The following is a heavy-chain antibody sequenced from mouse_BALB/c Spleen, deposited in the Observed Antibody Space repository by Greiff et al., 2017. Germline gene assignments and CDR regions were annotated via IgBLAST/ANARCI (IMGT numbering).Heavy chain of an antibody. D-gene: IGHD2-1*01. CDR1: GFTFSSYA. CDR3: ARALYGNDCDY. Sequence: EVTLVESGGGLVKPGGSLKLSCAASGFTFSSYAMSWVRQTPEKRLEWVASISSGGSTYYPDSVKGRFTISRDNARNILYLQMSSLRSEDTAMYYCARALYGNDCDYWGQGTTLTVAS. V-gene: IGHV5-6-5*01. CDR2: ISSGGST. J-gene: IGHJ2*01.